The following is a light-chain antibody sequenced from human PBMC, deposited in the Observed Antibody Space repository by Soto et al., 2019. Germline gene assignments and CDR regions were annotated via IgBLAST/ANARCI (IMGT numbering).Light chain of an antibody. Sequence: EIVLTQSPGTLSLSPGERGTLFCRASQSVSSSYLAWYQQKPGQAPRLLIYGASSRATGIPDRFSGSGSGTDFTLTISRLEPEDFVVYYCQQYSSSPTWTFGQGTKVEIK. CDR1: QSVSSSY. V-gene: IGKV3-20*01. CDR3: QQYSSSPTWT. CDR2: GAS. J-gene: IGKJ1*01.